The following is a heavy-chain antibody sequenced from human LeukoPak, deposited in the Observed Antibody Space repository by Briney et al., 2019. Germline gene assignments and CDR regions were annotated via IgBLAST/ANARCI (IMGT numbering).Heavy chain of an antibody. CDR1: GGSMSSSSYY. Sequence: SETLSLTCTVSGGSMSSSSYYWGWIRQPPGKGLEWIGSIYYSGSTYYNPSLKSRVTISVDTSKNQFSLKLSSATAADTAVYYCARLPTVTFFDYWGQGTLVTVSS. D-gene: IGHD4-17*01. CDR3: ARLPTVTFFDY. J-gene: IGHJ4*02. CDR2: IYYSGST. V-gene: IGHV4-39*01.